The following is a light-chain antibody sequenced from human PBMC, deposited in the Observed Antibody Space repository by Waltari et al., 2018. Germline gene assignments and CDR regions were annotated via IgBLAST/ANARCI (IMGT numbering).Light chain of an antibody. V-gene: IGKV1-5*03. CDR2: KAS. CDR1: QGISSW. J-gene: IGKJ1*01. CDR3: QQYNSEPWT. Sequence: DIQMTHSSSSLSASAGHRVTITCRASQGISSWLAWYQQKPGKAPNLLIYKASTLQSGVPSRFSGTGSGTDFTLTISSLQPEDFAAYYCQQYNSEPWTFGQGTKVEIK.